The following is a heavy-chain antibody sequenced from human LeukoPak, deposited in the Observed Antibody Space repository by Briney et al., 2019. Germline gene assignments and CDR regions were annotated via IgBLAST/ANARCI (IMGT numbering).Heavy chain of an antibody. CDR1: GFTFSSYA. J-gene: IGHJ4*02. Sequence: GGSLRLSCAASGFTFSSYAMSWVRQAPGEGLEWVSVISDSGGITYYADSVKGRFTISRDNSKNTLYLHMNSLRAEDTAVYYCAKEVGTIPTNLLDDWGQGTLVTVS. CDR2: ISDSGGIT. CDR3: AKEVGTIPTNLLDD. V-gene: IGHV3-23*01. D-gene: IGHD1-26*01.